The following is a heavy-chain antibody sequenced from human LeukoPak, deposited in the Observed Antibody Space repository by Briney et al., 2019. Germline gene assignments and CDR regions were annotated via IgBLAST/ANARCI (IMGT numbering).Heavy chain of an antibody. CDR1: GYTFSGYY. D-gene: IGHD2-15*01. V-gene: IGHV1-2*02. CDR3: AREGDGLLSKDFDY. Sequence: ASVTVSFKASGYTFSGYYIHWVRQAPGQGLEWMGYSSPNSGGANSAQKFRGRVTMTRDTSISTAYMELTRLGSDDTAGYYCAREGDGLLSKDFDYWGQGTLVTVSS. CDR2: SSPNSGGA. J-gene: IGHJ4*02.